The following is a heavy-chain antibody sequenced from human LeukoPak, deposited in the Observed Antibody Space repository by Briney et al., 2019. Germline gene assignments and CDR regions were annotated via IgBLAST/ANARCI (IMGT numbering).Heavy chain of an antibody. Sequence: SETLSLTCTVSGGSISSYYWSWIRQPPGKGLEWIRYIYYSGSTNYNPSLKSRVTISVDTSKNQFSLKLSSVTAADTAVYYCARGGGGIADNWFDPWGQGTLVTVSS. CDR3: ARGGGGIADNWFDP. J-gene: IGHJ5*02. D-gene: IGHD6-13*01. V-gene: IGHV4-59*01. CDR2: IYYSGST. CDR1: GGSISSYY.